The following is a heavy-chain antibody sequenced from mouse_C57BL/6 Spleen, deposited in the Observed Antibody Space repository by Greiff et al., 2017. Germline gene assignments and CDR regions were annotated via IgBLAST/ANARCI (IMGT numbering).Heavy chain of an antibody. CDR2: IDPSDSYT. Sequence: VQLQQSGAELVMPGASVKLSCKASGYTFTSYWMHWVKQRPGQGLEWIGEIDPSDSYTNYNQKFKGKSTLTVDKSSSTAYMQLSSLTSEDSAVYYCARSGGDYDPFAYWGQGTLVTVSA. J-gene: IGHJ3*01. CDR3: ARSGGDYDPFAY. CDR1: GYTFTSYW. V-gene: IGHV1-69*01. D-gene: IGHD2-4*01.